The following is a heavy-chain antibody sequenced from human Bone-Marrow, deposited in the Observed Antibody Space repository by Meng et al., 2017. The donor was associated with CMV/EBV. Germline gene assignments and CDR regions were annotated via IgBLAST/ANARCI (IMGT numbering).Heavy chain of an antibody. CDR2: ISSNGGST. CDR1: GFTFSSYA. Sequence: GESLKISCAASGFTFSSYAMHWVRQAPGKGLEYVSAISSNGGSTYYADSVKGRFTISRDNSKNTLYLQMGSLRAEDMAVYYCARGPLQLDVIFDYWGQGTLVTVSS. CDR3: ARGPLQLDVIFDY. J-gene: IGHJ4*02. D-gene: IGHD6-6*01. V-gene: IGHV3-64*02.